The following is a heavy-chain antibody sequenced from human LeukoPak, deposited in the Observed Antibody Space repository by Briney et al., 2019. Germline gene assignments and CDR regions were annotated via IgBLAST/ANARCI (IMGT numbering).Heavy chain of an antibody. CDR1: GFTFSDYY. CDR3: VKDYQVGNSPAFGDY. Sequence: GGSLRLSCAASGFTFSDYYMSWIRQAPGKGLEWVSYISSSGSTIYYADSVKGRFTISRDNSRNTMYLQMNSLRVEDTAVYYCVKDYQVGNSPAFGDYWGQGTMVTISS. J-gene: IGHJ4*02. CDR2: ISSSGSTI. D-gene: IGHD1-26*01. V-gene: IGHV3-11*01.